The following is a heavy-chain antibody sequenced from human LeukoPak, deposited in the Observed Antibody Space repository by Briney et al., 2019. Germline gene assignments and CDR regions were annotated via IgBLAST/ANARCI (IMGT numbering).Heavy chain of an antibody. CDR2: ISAYNGNT. D-gene: IGHD2-2*01. CDR1: GYTFTSYG. V-gene: IGHV1-18*01. CDR3: ARESDCCSSTSCYFGRKGMHDAFDI. J-gene: IGHJ3*02. Sequence: ASVKVSCKASGYTFTSYGISWVRQAPGQGLEWMGWISAYNGNTNYAQKLQGRVTMTTDTSTSTAYMELRSLRSDDTAVYYCARESDCCSSTSCYFGRKGMHDAFDIWGQGTMATVSS.